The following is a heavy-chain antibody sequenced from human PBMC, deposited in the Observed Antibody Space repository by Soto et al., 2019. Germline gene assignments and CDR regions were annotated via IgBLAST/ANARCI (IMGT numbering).Heavy chain of an antibody. CDR2: IYYSGST. J-gene: IGHJ3*02. D-gene: IGHD2-2*01. V-gene: IGHV4-31*03. Sequence: SETLSLTCTVSGGSISSGGYYWSWIRQHPGKGLEWIGYIYYSGSTYYNPSLKSRVTISVDTSKNQFSLKLSSVTAADTAVYYCARGRRMGCSSTSCYGSWGDAFDIWGQGTMVTVS. CDR1: GGSISSGGYY. CDR3: ARGRRMGCSSTSCYGSWGDAFDI.